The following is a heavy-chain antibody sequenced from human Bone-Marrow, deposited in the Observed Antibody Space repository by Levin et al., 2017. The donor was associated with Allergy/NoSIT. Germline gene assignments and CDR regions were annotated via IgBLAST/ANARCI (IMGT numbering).Heavy chain of an antibody. CDR3: AREPIYFDGLGLTWGMDV. D-gene: IGHD3-22*01. Sequence: ASVKVSCKASGYIFTSYYMHWVRQAPGQGLEWMGMINPSDGRTSYAQKFQGRVTMTRDTSTSTVYMELSSLRSEDTALFYCAREPIYFDGLGLTWGMDVWGQGTTVTVSS. V-gene: IGHV1-46*01. J-gene: IGHJ6*02. CDR2: INPSDGRT. CDR1: GYIFTSYY.